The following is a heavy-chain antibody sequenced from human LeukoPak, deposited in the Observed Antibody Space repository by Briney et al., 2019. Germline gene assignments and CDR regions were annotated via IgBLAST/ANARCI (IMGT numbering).Heavy chain of an antibody. CDR2: SFNRGST. D-gene: IGHD1-1*01. V-gene: IGHV4-39*01. J-gene: IGHJ6*03. Sequence: SETLSLTCTVSGDSITSSNYYWGWIRQPPGKGLEWIGSSFNRGSTHYNPSLKSRVTISVDTSKDRFSLKVTSVTAADTAVYYCARGLVQDYYYYHMDVWGKGTTVTVSS. CDR1: GDSITSSNYY. CDR3: ARGLVQDYYYYHMDV.